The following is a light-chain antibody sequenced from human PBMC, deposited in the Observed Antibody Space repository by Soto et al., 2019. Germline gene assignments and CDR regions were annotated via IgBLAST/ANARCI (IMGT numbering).Light chain of an antibody. V-gene: IGLV3-21*02. Sequence: SYELTQAPSVSVAPGQTARFTCGGDNIGSRSEHWYQQRPGQAPVLVVYDDDDRPSGIPERFSGSTSGNTATLTISRVEAGDEADYYCQVWDSSTDHLEFRGGTKLTAL. CDR1: NIGSRS. CDR3: QVWDSSTDHLE. J-gene: IGLJ2*01. CDR2: DDD.